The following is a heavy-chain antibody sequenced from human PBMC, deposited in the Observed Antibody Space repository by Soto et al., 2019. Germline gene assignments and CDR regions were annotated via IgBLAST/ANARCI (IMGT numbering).Heavy chain of an antibody. CDR1: GGTFSSYS. CDR3: ARSLHLSLYP. CDR2: IIPIFGTA. V-gene: IGHV1-69*13. J-gene: IGHJ5*02. Sequence: GASVKVSCKASGGTFSSYSVSWVRQAPGQGLEWMGGIIPIFGTANYAQKFQGRVTITADESTSTAYMELSSLRSEDTAVYYCARSLHLSLYPWGQGTLVTVSS.